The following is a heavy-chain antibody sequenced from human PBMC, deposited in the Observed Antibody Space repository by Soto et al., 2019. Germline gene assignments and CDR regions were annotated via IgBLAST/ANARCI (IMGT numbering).Heavy chain of an antibody. CDR2: LNSGNGNT. J-gene: IGHJ4*02. V-gene: IGHV3-23*01. Sequence: EVQLLESGGDLVQPGGSLRLSCAASGFTSRNYAMSWVRQAPGKGLEWVSGLNSGNGNTFYADSVKGRFTISRDRSKNTLNLQMNFLTAEDTAVYYCAVEYSYGSCGYVFDYWGQGTLVTVSS. CDR1: GFTSRNYA. CDR3: AVEYSYGSCGYVFDY. D-gene: IGHD3-22*01.